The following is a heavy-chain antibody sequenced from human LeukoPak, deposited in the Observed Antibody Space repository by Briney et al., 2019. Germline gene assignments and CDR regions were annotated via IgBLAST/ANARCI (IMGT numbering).Heavy chain of an antibody. Sequence: KSSETLSLTCTVSGGSISSSSYYWGWIRQPPGKGLEWIGSIYYSGSTYYNPSLKSRVTISVDTSKNQFSLKLSSVTAADTAVYYCARDLYYYDSSANYGMDVWGQGTTVTVSS. CDR2: IYYSGST. CDR3: ARDLYYYDSSANYGMDV. CDR1: GGSISSSSYY. J-gene: IGHJ6*02. V-gene: IGHV4-39*07. D-gene: IGHD3-22*01.